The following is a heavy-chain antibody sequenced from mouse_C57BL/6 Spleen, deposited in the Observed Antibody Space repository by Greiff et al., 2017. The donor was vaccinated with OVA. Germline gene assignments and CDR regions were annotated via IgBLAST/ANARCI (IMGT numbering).Heavy chain of an antibody. CDR3: AREGILLRYAMDY. Sequence: VQLQQSGPELVKPGASVKMSCKASGYTFTDYNMHWVKQSHGKSLEWIGYINPNNGGTSYNQKFKGKATLTVNKSSSTAYMELRSLTSEDSAVYYCAREGILLRYAMDYWGQGTSVTVSS. CDR1: GYTFTDYN. J-gene: IGHJ4*01. D-gene: IGHD1-1*01. V-gene: IGHV1-22*01. CDR2: INPNNGGT.